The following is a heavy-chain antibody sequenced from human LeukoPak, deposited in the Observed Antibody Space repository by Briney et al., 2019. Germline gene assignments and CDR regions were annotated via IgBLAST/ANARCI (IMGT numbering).Heavy chain of an antibody. CDR3: AKDRKALDYFDY. Sequence: GGSLRLSCAASGFTFSSYAMSWVRQAPGKGLEWVAVISYDGSNKYYADSVKGRFTISRDNSKNTLYLQMNSLRAEDTAVYYCAKDRKALDYFDYWGQGTLVTVSS. CDR2: ISYDGSNK. V-gene: IGHV3-30*18. J-gene: IGHJ4*02. CDR1: GFTFSSYA.